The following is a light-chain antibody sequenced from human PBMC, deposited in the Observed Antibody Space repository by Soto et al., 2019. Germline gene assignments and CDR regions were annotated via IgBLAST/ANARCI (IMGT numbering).Light chain of an antibody. Sequence: EIVLTQSPGTLSLSPGERATLSCRASQSVSSNYLAWYQQKPGQAPRLLIYGASSRATGIPDRFSGSGSATDFTHTISRLEPEDFAVYYCQQYGTSPPLTFGGGAKVDIK. V-gene: IGKV3-20*01. J-gene: IGKJ4*01. CDR1: QSVSSNY. CDR2: GAS. CDR3: QQYGTSPPLT.